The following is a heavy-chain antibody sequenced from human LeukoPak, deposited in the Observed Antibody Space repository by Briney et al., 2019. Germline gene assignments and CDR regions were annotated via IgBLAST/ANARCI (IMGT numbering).Heavy chain of an antibody. Sequence: GGSLRLSCAASGFIFTSYGMSWVRQAPGRGLEWVSGISGSGGSTYYADSVKGRFTISRDSSRNTLYLQMNSLRADDTAVYYCAKDRVFYGSGGELDYWGQGTLVTVSS. CDR3: AKDRVFYGSGGELDY. D-gene: IGHD3-10*01. V-gene: IGHV3-23*01. J-gene: IGHJ4*02. CDR2: ISGSGGST. CDR1: GFIFTSYG.